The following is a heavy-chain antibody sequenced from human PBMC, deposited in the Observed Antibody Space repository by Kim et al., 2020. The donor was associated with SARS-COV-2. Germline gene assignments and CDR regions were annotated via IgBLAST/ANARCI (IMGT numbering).Heavy chain of an antibody. D-gene: IGHD6-13*01. J-gene: IGHJ4*02. CDR3: ARIAAAGTAFDY. Sequence: YYNPSLKSRVTISVDTSKNQFSLKLSSVTAADTAVYYCARIAAAGTAFDYWGQGTLVTVSS. V-gene: IGHV4-39*01.